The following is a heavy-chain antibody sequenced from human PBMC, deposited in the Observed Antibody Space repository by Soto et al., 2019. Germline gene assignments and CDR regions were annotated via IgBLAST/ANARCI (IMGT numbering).Heavy chain of an antibody. Sequence: SETLSLTCTVSGGSISSSSYYWGWIRQPPGKGLEWIGSIYYSGSTYYNPSLKSRVTISVDTSKNQFSLKLSSVTAADTAVYYCARSILLWFGELSLGYFDYWGQGTLVTVSS. D-gene: IGHD3-10*01. J-gene: IGHJ4*02. CDR3: ARSILLWFGELSLGYFDY. V-gene: IGHV4-39*01. CDR2: IYYSGST. CDR1: GGSISSSSYY.